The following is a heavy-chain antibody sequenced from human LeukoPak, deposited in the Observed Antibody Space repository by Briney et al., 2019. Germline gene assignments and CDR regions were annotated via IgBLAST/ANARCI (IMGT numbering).Heavy chain of an antibody. V-gene: IGHV1-18*01. CDR3: ARGITEGFSNN. D-gene: IGHD2/OR15-2a*01. J-gene: IGHJ4*02. CDR1: GYAFTTYG. CDR2: IAAYNGHT. Sequence: GASVKVSCKTSGYAFTTYGITWVRQAPGQGLEWMGWIAAYNGHTDYTQKLQGGLTLTTDTSTSTAYMELRSLRSDDTAVYYCARGITEGFSNNWGQGTLVTVSS.